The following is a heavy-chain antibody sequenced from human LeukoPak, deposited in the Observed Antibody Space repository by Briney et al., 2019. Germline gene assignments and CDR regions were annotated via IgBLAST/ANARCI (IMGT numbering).Heavy chain of an antibody. J-gene: IGHJ2*01. CDR3: ARALPVAYFDL. V-gene: IGHV1-46*01. Sequence: ASVTVSCKASGYTFTSYYMHWGRQAPGQGLEWMGIINPSGGSTNYAQKFQGRVTMTRDTSTNTVYMELSSLRSEDTAVYYCARALPVAYFDLWGRGTLVTVSS. CDR2: INPSGGST. CDR1: GYTFTSYY. D-gene: IGHD2-8*02.